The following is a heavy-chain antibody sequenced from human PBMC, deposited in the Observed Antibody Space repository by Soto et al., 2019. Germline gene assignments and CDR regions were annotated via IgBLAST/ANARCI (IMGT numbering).Heavy chain of an antibody. D-gene: IGHD3-3*01. V-gene: IGHV3-11*06. Sequence: QVQLVESGGGLVKPGGSLRLSCAASGFTFSDYYMSWIRQAPGKGLEWVSYISSSSSYTNYADSVKGRFTISRDNAKNSLYLQMNSLRAEDTAVYYCARDTVTNYDFWSGYYINYYYGMDVWGQGTTVTVSS. CDR2: ISSSSSYT. CDR3: ARDTVTNYDFWSGYYINYYYGMDV. J-gene: IGHJ6*02. CDR1: GFTFSDYY.